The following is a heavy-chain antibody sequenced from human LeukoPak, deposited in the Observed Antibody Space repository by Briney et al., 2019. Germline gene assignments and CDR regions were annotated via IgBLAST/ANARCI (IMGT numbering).Heavy chain of an antibody. CDR3: ARHSPWVYYFDY. Sequence: PSETLSLTCTVSGGSISSSSYYWRWIRQPPGKRLEWIGSIYYSGSTYYNPSLKSRVTISVDTSKNQFSLKLSSVTAADTAVYYCARHSPWVYYFDYWGQGTLVTVSS. D-gene: IGHD7-27*01. CDR1: GGSISSSSYY. V-gene: IGHV4-39*01. CDR2: IYYSGST. J-gene: IGHJ4*02.